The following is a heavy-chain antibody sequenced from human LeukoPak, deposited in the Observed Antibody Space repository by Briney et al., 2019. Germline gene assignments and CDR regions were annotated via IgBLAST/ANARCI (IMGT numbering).Heavy chain of an antibody. CDR2: IYYSGST. Sequence: SETLSLTCTVSGGSISSYYWSWIRQPPGKGLEWIGYIYYSGSTNYNPSLKSRVTISVDTSKNQFSLRLSSVTAADTAVYYCARGTTYYYDSSGYYYVRYFDYWGQGALVTVSS. CDR1: GGSISSYY. CDR3: ARGTTYYYDSSGYYYVRYFDY. V-gene: IGHV4-59*01. D-gene: IGHD3-22*01. J-gene: IGHJ4*02.